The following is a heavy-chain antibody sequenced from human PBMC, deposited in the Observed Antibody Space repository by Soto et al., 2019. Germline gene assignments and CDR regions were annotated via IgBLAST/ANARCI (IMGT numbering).Heavy chain of an antibody. CDR1: GYTFSSYS. CDR2: IRGYNGNT. D-gene: IGHD3-9*01. V-gene: IGHV1-18*01. CDR3: ARGMGLAADFDY. J-gene: IGHJ4*02. Sequence: GASVKVSCKTSGYTFSSYSISWVRQAPGQGLEWMGWIRGYNGNTNYAQKFQGRVTMTTDTSTSTAYMELRSLTSDDTAVYYCARGMGLAADFDYWGQGTLVTVSS.